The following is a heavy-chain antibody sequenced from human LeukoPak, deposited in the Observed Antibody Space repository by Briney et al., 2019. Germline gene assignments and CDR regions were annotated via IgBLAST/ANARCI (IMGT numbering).Heavy chain of an antibody. D-gene: IGHD2-2*01. CDR2: MNPNSGNT. CDR3: ARKGPANYYYYYMDV. Sequence: ASVKVSCKASGYTFTSYDLNWVRQATGLGLEWMGWMNPNSGNTGYAPKFQGRVTMTRNTSISTAYMELSSLRSEDTAVYYCARKGPANYYYYYMDVWGKGTSVTVSS. J-gene: IGHJ6*03. CDR1: GYTFTSYD. V-gene: IGHV1-8*01.